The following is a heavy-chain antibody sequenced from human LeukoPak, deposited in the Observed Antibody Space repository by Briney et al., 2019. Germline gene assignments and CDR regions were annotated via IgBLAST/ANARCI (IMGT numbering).Heavy chain of an antibody. CDR1: GYSFTSYG. D-gene: IGHD5-24*01. V-gene: IGHV1-18*01. Sequence: ASVKVSCKASGYSFTSYGFNWVRQAPGQGLEWMGWMSAYNGKTNYAHSLQGRVTVTADTSTSTAYMELSSLRSEDTAVYYCATADGYNYFDYWGQGTLVTVSS. J-gene: IGHJ4*02. CDR3: ATADGYNYFDY. CDR2: MSAYNGKT.